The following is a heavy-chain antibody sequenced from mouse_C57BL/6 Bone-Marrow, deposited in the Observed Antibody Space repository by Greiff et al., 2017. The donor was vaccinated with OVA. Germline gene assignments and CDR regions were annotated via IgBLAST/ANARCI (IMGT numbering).Heavy chain of an antibody. V-gene: IGHV1-66*01. CDR3: GRLRGFAY. Sequence: QVQLQQSGPELVKPGASVKISCKASGYSFTSYYIHWVKQRPGQGLEWIGWIYPGSGNTKYNEKFKGKATLTADTSSSTAYMQLSSLTSEDAAVYYCGRLRGFAYWGQGTLVTVSA. CDR2: IYPGSGNT. J-gene: IGHJ3*01. D-gene: IGHD1-1*01. CDR1: GYSFTSYY.